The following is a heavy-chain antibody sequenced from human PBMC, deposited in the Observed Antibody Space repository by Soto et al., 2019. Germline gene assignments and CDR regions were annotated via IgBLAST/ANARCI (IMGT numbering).Heavy chain of an antibody. J-gene: IGHJ6*02. V-gene: IGHV4-39*01. D-gene: IGHD3-10*01. CDR1: GVSIGGSNYF. CDR3: KRRRFGVRGVPNMDV. CDR2: IYSSGST. Sequence: WETLSLTCTVSGVSIGGSNYFWGWIRQAPGTGLEWLGIIYSSGSTYYNPSLKSRITMSLDTSKNQFSLNLGSVTAADTAVHYCKRRRFGVRGVPNMDVWGPVTTVTVSS.